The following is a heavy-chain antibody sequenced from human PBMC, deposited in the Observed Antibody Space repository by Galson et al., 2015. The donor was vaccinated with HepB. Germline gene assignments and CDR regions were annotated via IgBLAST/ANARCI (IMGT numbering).Heavy chain of an antibody. CDR1: EFTFSSYW. J-gene: IGHJ6*02. Sequence: SLRLSCAGSEFTFSSYWMNWVRQAPGKGLEWVSHINPDGSEEYYAASLKGRFTISRDNAKNSLYLQMESLRAEDTAVYYGARRISVVRGVSTRPYYYYGMDVWGQGTTVTVAS. D-gene: IGHD3-10*01. V-gene: IGHV3-7*03. CDR3: ARRISVVRGVSTRPYYYYGMDV. CDR2: INPDGSEE.